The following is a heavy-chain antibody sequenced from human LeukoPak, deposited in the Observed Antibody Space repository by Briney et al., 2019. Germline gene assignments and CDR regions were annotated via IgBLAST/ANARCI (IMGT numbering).Heavy chain of an antibody. CDR2: ISDSSTYM. CDR1: GFTFSSYN. Sequence: GGSLRLSCAASGFTFSSYNINWVRQAPGKGLEWVSSISDSSTYMHYADSVKGRFTISRDNAKNSLYLQMNSLRAEDTAVYYCASAGLVYSSGWYLETPFDYWGQGTLVTVSS. CDR3: ASAGLVYSSGWYLETPFDY. D-gene: IGHD6-13*01. J-gene: IGHJ4*02. V-gene: IGHV3-21*01.